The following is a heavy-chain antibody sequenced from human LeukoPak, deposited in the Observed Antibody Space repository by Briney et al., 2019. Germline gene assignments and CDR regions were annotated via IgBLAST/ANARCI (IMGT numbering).Heavy chain of an antibody. J-gene: IGHJ4*02. CDR1: GYTFILYY. V-gene: IGHV1-46*01. CDR3: ARGGGFSSN. CDR2: INPSNGNT. Sequence: ASVKVSCKTSGYTFILYYMHWVRQAPGQGPEWMGMINPSNGNTKYAQKLQGRLTVTRDTCTSTIYMELSSLRFDDTAIYYCARGGGFSSNWGQGTLITVSS. D-gene: IGHD4-23*01.